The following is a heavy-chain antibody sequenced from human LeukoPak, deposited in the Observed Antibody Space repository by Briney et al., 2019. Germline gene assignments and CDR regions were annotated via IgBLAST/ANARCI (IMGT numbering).Heavy chain of an antibody. CDR3: AKGYYASGSSLSAFDA. Sequence: GGSQTLSCTASGLPYSRYAMHWPPHAPGKGLECLSESRSSGDSAYYADFVKGRFTISRDNSKNTMYLQMNSLRAEDTAVYYCAKGYYASGSSLSAFDAWGQGTLVTVSS. D-gene: IGHD3-10*01. CDR1: GLPYSRYA. CDR2: SRSSGDSA. V-gene: IGHV3-23*01. J-gene: IGHJ4*02.